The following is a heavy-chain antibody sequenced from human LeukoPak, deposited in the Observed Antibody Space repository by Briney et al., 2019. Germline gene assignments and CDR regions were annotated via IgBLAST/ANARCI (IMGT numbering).Heavy chain of an antibody. Sequence: GGSLRLSCAASGFTFSSYWMSWVRQAPGKGLEWVANIKQDGSEKYYVDSVKGRFTISRDNSENTLYLQMNSLRAEDTAVYYCAKSVGATLFDYWGQGTLVTVSS. V-gene: IGHV3-7*03. CDR1: GFTFSSYW. CDR3: AKSVGATLFDY. D-gene: IGHD1-26*01. J-gene: IGHJ4*02. CDR2: IKQDGSEK.